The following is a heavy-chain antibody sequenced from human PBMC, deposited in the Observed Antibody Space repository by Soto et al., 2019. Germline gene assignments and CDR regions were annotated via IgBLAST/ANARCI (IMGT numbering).Heavy chain of an antibody. V-gene: IGHV3-74*01. CDR1: GFTFSSYW. J-gene: IGHJ3*02. CDR2: INSVGSTT. Sequence: GGSLRLSCAASGFTFSSYWMHWVRQAPGKGLVWVSRINSVGSTTSYADSVKGRFTISRDNSKNTLYLQMNSLRAEDTAVYYCAKYIVVVPAASDAFDIWGQGTMVPVSS. D-gene: IGHD2-2*01. CDR3: AKYIVVVPAASDAFDI.